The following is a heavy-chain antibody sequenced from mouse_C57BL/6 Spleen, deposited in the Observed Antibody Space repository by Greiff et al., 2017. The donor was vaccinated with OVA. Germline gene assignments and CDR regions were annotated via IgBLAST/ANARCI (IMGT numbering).Heavy chain of an antibody. CDR3: ARGHYYGSSYWFAY. Sequence: QVQLQQPGAELVMPGASVKLSCKASGYTFTSYWMHWVKQRPGQGLEWIGEIDPSDSYTNYNQKVKGKSTLTVDKSSSTAYMQLSSLTSEDSAVYYCARGHYYGSSYWFAYWGQGTLVTVSA. V-gene: IGHV1-69*01. CDR1: GYTFTSYW. D-gene: IGHD1-1*01. CDR2: IDPSDSYT. J-gene: IGHJ3*01.